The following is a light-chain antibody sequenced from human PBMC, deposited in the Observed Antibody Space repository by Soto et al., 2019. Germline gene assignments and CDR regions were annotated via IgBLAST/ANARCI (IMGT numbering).Light chain of an antibody. CDR1: QSAGNF. J-gene: IGKJ5*01. CDR3: QQYNNWPPIT. Sequence: EIVMTQSPATLSVSPGETASLSFSASQSAGNFLAWYQQKPGQAPRLLIYGASNRATGIPDRFSGSGSGTEFTLTISSLQSEDFAVYYCQQYNNWPPITFGQGTRLEIK. CDR2: GAS. V-gene: IGKV3D-15*01.